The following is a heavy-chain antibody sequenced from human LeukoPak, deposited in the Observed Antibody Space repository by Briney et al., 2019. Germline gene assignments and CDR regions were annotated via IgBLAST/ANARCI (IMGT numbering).Heavy chain of an antibody. CDR2: IIPVLGIP. J-gene: IGHJ4*02. CDR1: GGTFTSYA. Sequence: SVKVSCKASGGTFTSYAISWVRQAPGQGLEWMGRIIPVLGIPTYAQNFQGRLTITADKSTSTAYMELSSLRSEDTAIYYCARDWEGYCVSTSCPAFDSWGQGTLVTVSS. V-gene: IGHV1-69*04. D-gene: IGHD2-2*01. CDR3: ARDWEGYCVSTSCPAFDS.